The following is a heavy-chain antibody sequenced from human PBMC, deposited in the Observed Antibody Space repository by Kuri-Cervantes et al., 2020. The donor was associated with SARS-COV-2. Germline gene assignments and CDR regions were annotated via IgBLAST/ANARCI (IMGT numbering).Heavy chain of an antibody. CDR3: AKAPYGDKGAFDY. CDR2: ISGSGGST. J-gene: IGHJ4*02. CDR1: GLTFSSYA. Sequence: GESLKISCAASGLTFSSYATSWVRQAPGKGLEWVSAISGSGGSTYYADSVKGRFTISRDNSKNTLYLQMNSLRAEDTAVYYCAKAPYGDKGAFDYWGQGTLVTVSS. V-gene: IGHV3-23*01. D-gene: IGHD4-17*01.